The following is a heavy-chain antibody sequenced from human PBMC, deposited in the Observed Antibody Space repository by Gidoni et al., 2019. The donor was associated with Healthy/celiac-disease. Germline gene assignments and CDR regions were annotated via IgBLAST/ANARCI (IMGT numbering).Heavy chain of an antibody. Sequence: EVQLVESGGGLVKPGWSLRLSCAASGFTFSSYSMNWVRQAPGKGLEWVSSISSSSSYIYYADSVKGRFTISRDNAKNSLYLQMNSLRAEDTAVYYCARMDYDFWSGYYMRDYYYYGMDVWGQGTTVTVSS. V-gene: IGHV3-21*01. J-gene: IGHJ6*02. CDR2: ISSSSSYI. D-gene: IGHD3-3*01. CDR1: GFTFSSYS. CDR3: ARMDYDFWSGYYMRDYYYYGMDV.